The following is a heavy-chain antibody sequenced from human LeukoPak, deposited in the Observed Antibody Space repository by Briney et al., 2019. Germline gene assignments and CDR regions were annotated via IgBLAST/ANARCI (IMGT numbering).Heavy chain of an antibody. J-gene: IGHJ5*02. CDR1: GGSLSPYY. CDR3: ARHVRKRGIAVAGTPGWFDP. V-gene: IGHV4-59*08. Sequence: SETLSLTCTVSGGSLSPYYWSWIRQSPGKGLEWIGYISYSGSTNSHPSLKSRVTISVDTSKNQFSLKLSSVTAADTAVYYCARHVRKRGIAVAGTPGWFDPWGQGTLVTVSS. CDR2: ISYSGST. D-gene: IGHD6-19*01.